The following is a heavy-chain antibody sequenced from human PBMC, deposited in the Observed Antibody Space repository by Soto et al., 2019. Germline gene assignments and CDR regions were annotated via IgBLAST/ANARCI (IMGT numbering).Heavy chain of an antibody. CDR3: AKEGTSGLYYFDY. CDR2: ISGSGGSP. J-gene: IGHJ4*02. Sequence: GGPLRLCSAASGFTFSNYAMNWISKAPGKGLEWVSTISGSGGSPYYADSVKGRFTISRDNSKNTLYLQMNSLRAGDSAIYYCAKEGTSGLYYFDYWGQGTLVTVSS. CDR1: GFTFSNYA. V-gene: IGHV3-23*01. D-gene: IGHD6-19*01.